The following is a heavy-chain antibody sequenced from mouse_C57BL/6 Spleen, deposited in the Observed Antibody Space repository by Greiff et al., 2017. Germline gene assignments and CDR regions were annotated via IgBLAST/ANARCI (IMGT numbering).Heavy chain of an antibody. CDR2: IDPANGNT. D-gene: IGHD1-1*01. CDR3: ARSRATVVATRDYFDY. Sequence: VQLQQSVAELVRPGASVKLSCTASGFNIKNTYMHWVKQRPEQGLEWIGRIDPANGNTKYAPKFQGKATITADTSSNTAYLQLSSLTSEDTASYYCARSRATVVATRDYFDYWGQGTTLTVSS. J-gene: IGHJ2*01. V-gene: IGHV14-3*01. CDR1: GFNIKNTY.